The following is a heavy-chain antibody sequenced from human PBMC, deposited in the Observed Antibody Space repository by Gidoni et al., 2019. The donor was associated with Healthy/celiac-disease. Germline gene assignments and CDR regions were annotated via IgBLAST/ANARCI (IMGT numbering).Heavy chain of an antibody. D-gene: IGHD6-6*01. V-gene: IGHV4-39*01. CDR2: IYYSGST. CDR1: GGSISSSSYY. Sequence: QLQLQESGPGLVKPSETLSLTCTVSGGSISSSSYYWGWIRQPPGKGLEWIGSIYYSGSTYYNPSLKSRVTISVDTSKNQFSLKLSSVTAADTAVYYCARHRQLEAFDYWGQGTLVTVSS. J-gene: IGHJ4*02. CDR3: ARHRQLEAFDY.